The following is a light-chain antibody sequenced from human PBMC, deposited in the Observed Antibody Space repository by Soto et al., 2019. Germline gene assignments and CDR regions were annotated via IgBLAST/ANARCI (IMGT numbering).Light chain of an antibody. CDR3: QQYGNLVT. CDR2: DAS. J-gene: IGKJ3*01. Sequence: DIQMTQSPSSLSASVGDRVTITCQARQDINNYLNWYQHKPGKAPKLLIYDASSLETRVPSRFSGTGSGTDFTFTISSLQPEDIATYYCQQYGNLVTFGPGTRVDIK. V-gene: IGKV1-33*01. CDR1: QDINNY.